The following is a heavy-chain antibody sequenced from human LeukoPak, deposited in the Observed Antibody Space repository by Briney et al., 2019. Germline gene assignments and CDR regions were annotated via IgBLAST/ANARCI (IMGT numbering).Heavy chain of an antibody. CDR3: VRRVQLDF. CDR2: ISASGSHT. Sequence: PGGSLRLSCAASGLTFSSYSMNWVRQAPGRGLEWVSTISASGSHTYYADSVKGRFAISRDNSGNTLTLQMHSLRVGDTAVYYCVRRVQLDFWGQGTLVSVSP. D-gene: IGHD3-10*01. CDR1: GLTFSSYS. J-gene: IGHJ4*02. V-gene: IGHV3-21*04.